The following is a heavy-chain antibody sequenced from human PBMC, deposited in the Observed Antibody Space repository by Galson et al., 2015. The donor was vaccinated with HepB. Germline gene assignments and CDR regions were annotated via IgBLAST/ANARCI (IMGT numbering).Heavy chain of an antibody. CDR1: GDSVSSNSAV. J-gene: IGHJ6*03. CDR2: TYYRSKWYN. D-gene: IGHD1-14*01. CDR3: AREPDGRDYYYNYMDV. V-gene: IGHV6-1*01. Sequence: AISGDSVSSNSAVWNWIRQSPSRGLEWLGRTYYRSKWYNDYAESVISRITINPDTSKNQFSLQLNSVTPEDTAVYYCAREPDGRDYYYNYMDVWGKGTTVTVSS.